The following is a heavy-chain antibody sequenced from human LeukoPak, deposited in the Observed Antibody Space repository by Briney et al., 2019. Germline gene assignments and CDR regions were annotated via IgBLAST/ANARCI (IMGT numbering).Heavy chain of an antibody. Sequence: PGGSLRLSCVASGFSFSNYWMKWVRQAPGKGLEWVANINEDGSEKYYVDSVRGRFTISRDNAKNSLYLQMNSLRTEDTAIYYCARGGVRRGYYDYWGQGTLVTVSS. V-gene: IGHV3-7*01. D-gene: IGHD1-14*01. CDR2: INEDGSEK. J-gene: IGHJ4*02. CDR1: GFSFSNYW. CDR3: ARGGVRRGYYDY.